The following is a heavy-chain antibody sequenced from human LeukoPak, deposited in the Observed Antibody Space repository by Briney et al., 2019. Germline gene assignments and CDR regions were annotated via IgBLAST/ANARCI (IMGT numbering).Heavy chain of an antibody. Sequence: SETLSLTCTVSGGSISSSSYYWGWIRQPPGKGLEWIGSIYYSGSTYYNPSLKSRVTISVDTSKNQFSLKLSSVTAADTAVYYCASNGDAVTTNPYYYDMDVWGQGTTVTVSS. CDR3: ASNGDAVTTNPYYYDMDV. CDR1: GGSISSSSYY. D-gene: IGHD4-17*01. V-gene: IGHV4-39*01. CDR2: IYYSGST. J-gene: IGHJ6*02.